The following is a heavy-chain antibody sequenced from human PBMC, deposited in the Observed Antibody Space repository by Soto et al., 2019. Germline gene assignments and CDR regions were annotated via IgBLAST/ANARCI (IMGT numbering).Heavy chain of an antibody. Sequence: SETLSLTCTVSGGSISSYYWSWIRQPPWKGLEWIGYIYYSGSTNYNPSLKSRVTISVDTSKNQFSLKLSSVTAADTAVYYCARHEAYGGLFDYWGQGTLVTVSS. J-gene: IGHJ4*02. CDR2: IYYSGST. D-gene: IGHD4-17*01. CDR1: GGSISSYY. CDR3: ARHEAYGGLFDY. V-gene: IGHV4-59*08.